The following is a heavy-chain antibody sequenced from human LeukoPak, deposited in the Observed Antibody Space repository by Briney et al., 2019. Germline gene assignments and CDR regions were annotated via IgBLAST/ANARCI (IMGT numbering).Heavy chain of an antibody. CDR2: ISSSSSYI. D-gene: IGHD6-13*01. CDR3: ARDLPGIAAALDY. J-gene: IGHJ4*02. V-gene: IGHV3-21*01. Sequence: GGSLRLSCAASGFTFSSYGMHWVRQAPGKGLEWVSSISSSSSYIYYADSVKGRFTISRDNAKNSLYLQMNSLRAEDTAVYYCARDLPGIAAALDYWGQGTLVTVSS. CDR1: GFTFSSYG.